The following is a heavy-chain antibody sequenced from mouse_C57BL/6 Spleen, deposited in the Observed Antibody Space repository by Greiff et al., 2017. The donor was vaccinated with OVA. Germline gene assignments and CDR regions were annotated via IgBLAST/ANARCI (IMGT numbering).Heavy chain of an antibody. CDR2: IDPSDSET. CDR1: GYTFTSYW. J-gene: IGHJ4*01. CDR3: ERDYYSNYGAMDY. V-gene: IGHV1-52*01. D-gene: IGHD2-5*01. Sequence: QVQLKQPGAELVRPGSSVKLSCKASGYTFTSYWMHWVKQRPIQGLEWIGNIDPSDSETHYNQKFKDKATLTVDKSSSTNYMQLSSLTSEDSAVYNCERDYYSNYGAMDYWGQGTSVTVSS.